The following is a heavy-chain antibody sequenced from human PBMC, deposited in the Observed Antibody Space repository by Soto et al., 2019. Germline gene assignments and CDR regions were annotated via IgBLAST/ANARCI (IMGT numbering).Heavy chain of an antibody. J-gene: IGHJ6*02. CDR2: ISHSGST. D-gene: IGHD3-16*02. CDR3: ARGQRYYDYVWGSYRYGDPDYYYGMDV. Sequence: SETLSLTCAVYGGSFSGSCWSWIRQPPGKGLEWIGEISHSGSTNYNPSLKSRVTISVDTSKNQFSLKLSSVTAADTAVYYCARGQRYYDYVWGSYRYGDPDYYYGMDVWGQGTTVTGSS. CDR1: GGSFSGSC. V-gene: IGHV4-34*01.